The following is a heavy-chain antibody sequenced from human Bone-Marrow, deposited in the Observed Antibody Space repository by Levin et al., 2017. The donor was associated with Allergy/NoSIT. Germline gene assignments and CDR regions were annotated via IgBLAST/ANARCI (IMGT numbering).Heavy chain of an antibody. D-gene: IGHD6-19*01. V-gene: IGHV3-33*01. CDR1: GFTFSSYG. J-gene: IGHJ4*02. CDR3: ARIRYSSGWYPFDY. CDR2: IWYDGSNK. Sequence: GGSLRLSCAASGFTFSSYGMHWVRQAPGEGLEWVAVIWYDGSNKYYADSVKGRFTISRDNSKNTLYLQMNSLRAEDTAVYYCARIRYSSGWYPFDYWGQGTLVTVSS.